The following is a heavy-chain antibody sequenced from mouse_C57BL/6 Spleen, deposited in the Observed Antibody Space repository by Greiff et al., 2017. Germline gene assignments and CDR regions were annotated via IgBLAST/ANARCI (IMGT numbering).Heavy chain of an antibody. CDR1: GYTFTSYW. CDR3: ARSDGYYYCDY. Sequence: QVQLKQPGAELVRPGSSVKLSCKASGYTFTSYWMHWVKQRPIQGLEWIGNIDPSDSETHYNQKFKDKATLTVDKSSSTAYMQLSSLTSEDSAVYYCARSDGYYYCDYWGQGTTLTVSS. D-gene: IGHD2-3*01. V-gene: IGHV1-52*01. J-gene: IGHJ2*01. CDR2: IDPSDSET.